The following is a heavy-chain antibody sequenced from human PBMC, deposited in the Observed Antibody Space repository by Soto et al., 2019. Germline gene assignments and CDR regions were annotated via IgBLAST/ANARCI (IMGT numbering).Heavy chain of an antibody. CDR3: ARGRMEWLSHPLYCMDV. CDR1: GYTFTSYD. Sequence: ASVKVSCKASGYTFTSYDINWVRQATGQGLEWMGWMNPNSGNTGYAQKFQGRVTMTRNTSISTAYMELSSLRSEDTAVYYCARGRMEWLSHPLYCMDVWGKGTTGTVSS. V-gene: IGHV1-8*01. D-gene: IGHD3-3*01. CDR2: MNPNSGNT. J-gene: IGHJ6*04.